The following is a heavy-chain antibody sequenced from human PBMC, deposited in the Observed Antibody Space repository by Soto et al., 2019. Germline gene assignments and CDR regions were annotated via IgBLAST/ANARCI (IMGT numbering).Heavy chain of an antibody. Sequence: GGSLRLSCAASGFTFSSYAVHWVRQAPGKGLEWVAVISYDGSNKYYADSVKGRFTISRDNSKNTLYLQMNSLRAEDTAVYYCARAFCTNGVCYYFFDYWGHGTLVTVSS. D-gene: IGHD2-8*01. CDR2: ISYDGSNK. J-gene: IGHJ4*01. CDR3: ARAFCTNGVCYYFFDY. V-gene: IGHV3-30-3*01. CDR1: GFTFSSYA.